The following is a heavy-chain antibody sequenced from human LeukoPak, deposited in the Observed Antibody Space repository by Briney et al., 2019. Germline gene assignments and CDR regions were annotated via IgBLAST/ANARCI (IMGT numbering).Heavy chain of an antibody. CDR2: ISGSGGST. D-gene: IGHD2-2*02. V-gene: IGHV3-23*01. Sequence: GGSLRLSCAASGFTFSSYAMSWVRQAPGKGLEWVSAISGSGGSTYYADSVKGRFTISRDDSKNTLYLQMHSLRAEDTAVYYCAKDSSVCSSTSCYTGFDCWGRGTLVTVSS. J-gene: IGHJ4*02. CDR3: AKDSSVCSSTSCYTGFDC. CDR1: GFTFSSYA.